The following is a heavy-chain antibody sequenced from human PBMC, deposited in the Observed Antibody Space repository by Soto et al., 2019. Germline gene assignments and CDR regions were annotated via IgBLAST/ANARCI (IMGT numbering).Heavy chain of an antibody. CDR1: GFTFSNYL. V-gene: IGHV3-7*01. Sequence: PGGSLRLSCVASGFTFSNYLMGWVRQAPGKGLEWVANIKQDGSEKYYVDSVKGRFTISRDNAENSLSLQMDSLRAEDTAVYYCARHYRIIGSQMARAMDFWGKGTMVTVS. CDR3: ARHYRIIGSQMARAMDF. J-gene: IGHJ6*03. CDR2: IKQDGSEK. D-gene: IGHD1-20*01.